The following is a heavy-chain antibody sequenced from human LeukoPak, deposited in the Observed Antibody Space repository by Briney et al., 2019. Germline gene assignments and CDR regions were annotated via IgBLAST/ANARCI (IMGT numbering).Heavy chain of an antibody. Sequence: PGGSLRLSCAASGFTFDDYAMHWVRQAPGKGLEWVSGISWNSGSIGYADSVKGRFTISRDNAKNSLYLQMNSLRAEDTALYYCAKDLYYDYVWGSSGALDFDYWGQGTLVTVSS. J-gene: IGHJ4*02. CDR1: GFTFDDYA. CDR2: ISWNSGSI. CDR3: AKDLYYDYVWGSSGALDFDY. D-gene: IGHD3-16*01. V-gene: IGHV3-9*01.